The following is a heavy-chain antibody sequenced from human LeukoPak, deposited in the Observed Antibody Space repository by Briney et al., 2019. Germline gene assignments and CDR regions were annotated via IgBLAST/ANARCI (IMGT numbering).Heavy chain of an antibody. V-gene: IGHV3-21*01. CDR1: GFTFSSYS. D-gene: IGHD2-21*01. CDR3: ARFRHIDGMDV. Sequence: GGSLRLSCAASGFTFSSYSMNWVRQAPGKGLEWVSSISSSSSYIYYADSVKGRFTISRDNPKNSLYLQMNSLRAEDTAVYYCARFRHIDGMDVWGQGTTVTVSS. J-gene: IGHJ6*02. CDR2: ISSSSSYI.